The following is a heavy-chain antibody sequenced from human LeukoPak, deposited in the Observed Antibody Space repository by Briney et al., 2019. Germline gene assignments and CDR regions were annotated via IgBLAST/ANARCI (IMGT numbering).Heavy chain of an antibody. V-gene: IGHV3-30-3*01. Sequence: GGSLRLSCAASGFTFSSYAMHWVRQAPGKGLEWVAVISYDGSNKYYADSVKGRFTISRDNSKNTLYLQMNSLRAEDTAVYYCAKAGITIHGYYYYGMDVWGQGTTVTVSS. CDR1: GFTFSSYA. CDR2: ISYDGSNK. J-gene: IGHJ6*02. CDR3: AKAGITIHGYYYYGMDV. D-gene: IGHD3-9*01.